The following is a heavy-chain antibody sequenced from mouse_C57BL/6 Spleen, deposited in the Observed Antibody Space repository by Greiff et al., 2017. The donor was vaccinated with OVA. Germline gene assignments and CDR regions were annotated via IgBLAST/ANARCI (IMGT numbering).Heavy chain of an antibody. D-gene: IGHD1-1*01. CDR1: GYTFTSYG. Sequence: VQLQQPGAELVRPGSSVKLSCKASGYTFTSYGMHWVKQRPIQGLEWIGNIDPSDSETHYNQKFKDKATLTVDKSSSTAYMQLSSLTSEDSAVYYCARPYGSGYEYAMDYWGQGTSVTVSS. J-gene: IGHJ4*01. V-gene: IGHV1-52*01. CDR3: ARPYGSGYEYAMDY. CDR2: IDPSDSET.